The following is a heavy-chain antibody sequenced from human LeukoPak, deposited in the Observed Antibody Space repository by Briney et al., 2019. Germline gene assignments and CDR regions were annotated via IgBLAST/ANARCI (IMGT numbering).Heavy chain of an antibody. CDR3: ARGPVVVPAAIRGNAFDI. CDR2: INHSGST. D-gene: IGHD2-2*02. CDR1: GGSFSGYY. J-gene: IGHJ3*02. V-gene: IGHV4-34*01. Sequence: SETLSLTCAVYGGSFSGYYWSWIRQPPGKGLEWIGEINHSGSTNYNPSLKSRVTISVDTSKNQFSLKLSSVTAADTAVYYCARGPVVVPAAIRGNAFDIWGQGTMVTVSS.